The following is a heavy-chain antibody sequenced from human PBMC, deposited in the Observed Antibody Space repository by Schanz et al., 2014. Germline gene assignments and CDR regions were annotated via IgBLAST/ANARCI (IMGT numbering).Heavy chain of an antibody. CDR3: AKVAPAATYLDS. CDR2: ISDSGDST. D-gene: IGHD2-2*01. J-gene: IGHJ4*02. Sequence: QVQLVDSGGGLVKPGGSLRLSCAASGFTFSDYYMTWIRQAPGKGLEWVSDISDSGDSTHYADSVKGRFTISRDNAKNSLFLQMNSLSAEDTAVYYCAKVAPAATYLDSCGVGTLVTVSS. CDR1: GFTFSDYY. V-gene: IGHV3-11*01.